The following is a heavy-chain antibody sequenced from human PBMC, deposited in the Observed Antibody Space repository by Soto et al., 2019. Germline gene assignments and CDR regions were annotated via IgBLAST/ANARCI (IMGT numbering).Heavy chain of an antibody. Sequence: QVQLVESGGGVVQPGRSLRLSCAASGFTFSSYGMHCVRQAPGKGLEWVAVISYDGSNKYYADSVKGRFTISRDNSKNTLYLQMNSLRAEDTAVYYCAKGAGGYTLRAFDIWGQGTMVTVSS. D-gene: IGHD5-18*01. V-gene: IGHV3-30*18. CDR1: GFTFSSYG. J-gene: IGHJ3*02. CDR3: AKGAGGYTLRAFDI. CDR2: ISYDGSNK.